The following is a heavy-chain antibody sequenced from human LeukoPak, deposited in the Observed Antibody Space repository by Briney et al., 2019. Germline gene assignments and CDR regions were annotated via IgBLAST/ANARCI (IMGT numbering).Heavy chain of an antibody. V-gene: IGHV1-2*02. D-gene: IGHD1-1*01. CDR2: INPNSGRT. J-gene: IGHJ4*02. CDR3: ARDRTLEPDY. Sequence: ASVKVSCKASGYTFTGYYMHWVRQAPGQGLEWMGWINPNSGRTSYAQNLQGRVSMTRDTSISTAYMELSSLRSDDTAVYYCARDRTLEPDYWGQGTLVTVSS. CDR1: GYTFTGYY.